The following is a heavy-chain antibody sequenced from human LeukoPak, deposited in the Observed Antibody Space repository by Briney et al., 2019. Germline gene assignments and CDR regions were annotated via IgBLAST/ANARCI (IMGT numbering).Heavy chain of an antibody. D-gene: IGHD2-2*01. Sequence: SETLSLTCTASGGSISSYYWSWIRQPPGKGLEWIGYTCYSGITNYNPSLKSRVTISVDTSKSQFSLKLTSVTAADTAVYYCARDLGFCSTTSCYPWFDPWGQGTLVTVSS. CDR2: TCYSGIT. CDR3: ARDLGFCSTTSCYPWFDP. J-gene: IGHJ5*02. V-gene: IGHV4-59*01. CDR1: GGSISSYY.